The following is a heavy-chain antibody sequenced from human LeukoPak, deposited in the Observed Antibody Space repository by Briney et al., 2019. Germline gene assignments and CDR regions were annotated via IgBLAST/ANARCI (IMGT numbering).Heavy chain of an antibody. D-gene: IGHD3-3*01. J-gene: IGHJ4*02. Sequence: GGSLRLSCAASGFTFSSYAMHWVRQAPGKGLEWVAVISYDGSNKYYADSVKGRFTISRDNSKNTLYLQMNSLRAEDTAVYYCARLDRLGRKSGYSLWGQGTLVTVSS. CDR2: ISYDGSNK. V-gene: IGHV3-30-3*01. CDR3: ARLDRLGRKSGYSL. CDR1: GFTFSSYA.